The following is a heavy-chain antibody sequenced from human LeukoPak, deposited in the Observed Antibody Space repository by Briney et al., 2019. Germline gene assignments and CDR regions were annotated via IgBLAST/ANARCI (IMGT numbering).Heavy chain of an antibody. J-gene: IGHJ5*02. V-gene: IGHV4-39*01. D-gene: IGHD1/OR15-1a*01. CDR3: ARLPYNWNTNNWFDP. CDR1: GGSISSSSYY. Sequence: SETLSLTCTVSGGSISSSSYYWGWISQPPGKGLAWIGSIYYSGSTYYNPSLKSRVTISVDTSKNQFSLKLRSVTAADTAVYYCARLPYNWNTNNWFDPWGQGTLVTVSS. CDR2: IYYSGST.